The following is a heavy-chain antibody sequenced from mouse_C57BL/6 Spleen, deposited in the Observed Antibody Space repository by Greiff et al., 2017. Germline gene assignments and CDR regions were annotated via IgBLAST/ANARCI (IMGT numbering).Heavy chain of an antibody. J-gene: IGHJ1*03. CDR1: GYTFTEYT. D-gene: IGHD1-1*01. V-gene: IGHV1-62-2*01. CDR2: FYPGSGSI. Sequence: QVQLQQSGAELVKPGASVKLSCKASGYTFTEYTIHWVKQRSGQGLEWIGWFYPGSGSIKDNEKFKDKATLTADKSSSTVYMELSRLTSEDSAVYFCARHLYYYGSSPYWYFDVWGTGTTVTVSS. CDR3: ARHLYYYGSSPYWYFDV.